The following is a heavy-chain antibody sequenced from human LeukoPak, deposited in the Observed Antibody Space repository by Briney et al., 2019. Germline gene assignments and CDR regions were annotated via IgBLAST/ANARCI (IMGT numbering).Heavy chain of an antibody. CDR3: ASLITASETGFDF. Sequence: SQTLSLTCAISGDSVSSNSAVWNWIRQSPSRDLEWLGRTYYRPKWYNDYAVSMKSRITINPDTSKNQFSLQLNSVTPEDTAVYFCASLITASETGFDFWGQGTLVTVSS. CDR2: TYYRPKWYN. V-gene: IGHV6-1*01. CDR1: GDSVSSNSAV. J-gene: IGHJ4*02. D-gene: IGHD3-10*01.